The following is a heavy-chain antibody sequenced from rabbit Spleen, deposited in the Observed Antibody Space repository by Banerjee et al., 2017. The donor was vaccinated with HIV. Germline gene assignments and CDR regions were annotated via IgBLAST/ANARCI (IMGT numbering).Heavy chain of an antibody. CDR2: IYNRA. D-gene: IGHD3-1*01. CDR1: GFSFSTSNY. Sequence: QSLVEYWGDLVEHGAALTPTCTTSGFSFSTSNYICWVRQAPGKGLEWIACIYNRAYYANWAKGRFTISKTSSTTVTVQMTSLTAADTATYFCARGIEYGGDGYGILGFNLWGPGTLVTVS. V-gene: IGHV1S40*01. CDR3: ARGIEYGGDGYGILGFNL. J-gene: IGHJ4*01.